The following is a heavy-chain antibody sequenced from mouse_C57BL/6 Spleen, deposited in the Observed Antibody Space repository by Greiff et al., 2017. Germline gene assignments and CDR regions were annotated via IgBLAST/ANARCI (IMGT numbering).Heavy chain of an antibody. Sequence: EVHLVESGEGLVKPGGSLKLSCAASGFTFSSYAMSWVRQTPEKRLEWVAYISSGGDYIYYADTVTGRFTISRDNARNTLYLQMSSLKSEDTAMYYCTRDGGLYYYGSSYVWGQGTLVTVSA. CDR3: TRDGGLYYYGSSYV. V-gene: IGHV5-9-1*02. CDR2: ISSGGDYI. CDR1: GFTFSSYA. D-gene: IGHD1-1*01. J-gene: IGHJ3*01.